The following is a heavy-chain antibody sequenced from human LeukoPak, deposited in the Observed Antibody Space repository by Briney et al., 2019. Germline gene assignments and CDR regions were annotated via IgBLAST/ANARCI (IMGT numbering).Heavy chain of an antibody. V-gene: IGHV3-48*01. D-gene: IGHD6-6*01. J-gene: IGHJ6*03. CDR1: GFTFSTYS. CDR3: ARDAYSSSSENHYYYYYMDV. Sequence: GGSLRLSCAASGFTFSTYSMNWVRQAPGKGLEWVSYISSSGSSRYYADSVKGRFTISRDNAKNSLYLQMNSLRAEDTAVYYCARDAYSSSSENHYYYYYMDVWGKGTTVTVSS. CDR2: ISSSGSSR.